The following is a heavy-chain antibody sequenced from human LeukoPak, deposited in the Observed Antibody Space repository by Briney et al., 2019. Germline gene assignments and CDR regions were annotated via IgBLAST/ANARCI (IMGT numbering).Heavy chain of an antibody. V-gene: IGHV3-30*02. CDR2: IWYDGSNE. CDR3: AKGSYCSGGTCYLNYYYMDV. Sequence: GGSLRLSCAASGFTFSSYDMNWVRQAPGKGLEWVAFIWYDGSNEYYADSVKGRFTISRDNSKNTLYLQMNSLRDEDTAVYYCAKGSYCSGGTCYLNYYYMDVWGKGTTVTVSS. J-gene: IGHJ6*03. D-gene: IGHD2-15*01. CDR1: GFTFSSYD.